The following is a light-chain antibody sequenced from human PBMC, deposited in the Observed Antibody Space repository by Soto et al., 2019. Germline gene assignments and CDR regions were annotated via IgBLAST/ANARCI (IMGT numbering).Light chain of an antibody. CDR3: QHRSNWPRLT. J-gene: IGKJ4*01. CDR1: QSVSNY. V-gene: IGKV3-11*01. CDR2: DAS. Sequence: EIVLTQSPATLSLSPGERATLSCRASQSVSNYLAWYQQKPGQAPRLLIYDASNRAPGIPARFSGSGSGTDFTLTISSLEPEDFTVYYFQHRSNWPRLTFGGGTKVEIK.